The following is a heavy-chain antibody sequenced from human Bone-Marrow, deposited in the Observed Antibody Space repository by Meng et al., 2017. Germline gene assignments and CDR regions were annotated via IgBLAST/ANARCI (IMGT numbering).Heavy chain of an antibody. CDR2: INNSGSN. CDR1: GGSFIDYT. J-gene: IGHJ4*02. CDR3: ARGPTTMAHDFDY. Sequence: QQWGGGLFTRWKTRVLNWLVSGGSFIDYTWSWTRQPPGKGLEWIGEINNSGSNNYNPSLESRATISVDTSQNNLSLKLSSVTAADSAVYYCARGPTTMAHDFDYWGQRTLVTVSS. V-gene: IGHV4-34*01. D-gene: IGHD4-11*01.